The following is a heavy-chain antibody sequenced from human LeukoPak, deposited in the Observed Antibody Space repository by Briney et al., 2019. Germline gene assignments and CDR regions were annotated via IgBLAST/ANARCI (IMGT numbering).Heavy chain of an antibody. V-gene: IGHV1-46*01. CDR2: INPSGGST. Sequence: ASVKVSCKASGYTFTSYAMHWVRQAPGQGLEWMGIINPSGGSTSYAQKFQGRVTMTRDTSTSTVYMELSSLRSEDTAVYYCARDQQVAKGWFGEDYWGQGTLVTVSS. J-gene: IGHJ4*02. CDR1: GYTFTSYA. CDR3: ARDQQVAKGWFGEDY. D-gene: IGHD3-10*01.